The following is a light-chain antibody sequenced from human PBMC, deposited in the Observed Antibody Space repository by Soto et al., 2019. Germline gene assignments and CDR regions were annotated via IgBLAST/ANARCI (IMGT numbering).Light chain of an antibody. J-gene: IGKJ4*01. CDR1: QSVSSN. CDR3: QQYNNWPPLT. Sequence: IVMTQSPATLSVSPGERATLSCRASQSVSSNLAWYQQKPGQAPRLLIYGASTRATGIPARFSGSGSGTEFTLTISSLQSEDFAVYYGQQYNNWPPLTVGGGIKVEIK. CDR2: GAS. V-gene: IGKV3-15*01.